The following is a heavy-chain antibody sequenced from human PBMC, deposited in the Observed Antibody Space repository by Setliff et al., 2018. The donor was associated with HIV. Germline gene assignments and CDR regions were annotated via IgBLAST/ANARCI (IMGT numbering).Heavy chain of an antibody. D-gene: IGHD3-10*01. V-gene: IGHV4-38-2*01. CDR1: GFSISSGYY. J-gene: IGHJ6*03. CDR3: ARGLVNLSRYYYYYMDV. Sequence: PSETLSLTCAVSGFSISSGYYWGWIRQPPGKGLEWIASIYFNGNTYYSPSLKSRVTMSIDTSKNEFSLKLSSVTAADTAVYYCARGLVNLSRYYYYYMDVWGKGTTVTVSS. CDR2: IYFNGNT.